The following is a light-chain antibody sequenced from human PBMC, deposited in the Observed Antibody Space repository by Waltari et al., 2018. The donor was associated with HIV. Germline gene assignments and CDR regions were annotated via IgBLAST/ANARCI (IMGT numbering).Light chain of an antibody. V-gene: IGKV4-1*01. Sequence: DIVMTQSPDSLAVSLGERATINCKSRQSVFYSSSNSDFLAWYQQRPGPPPKLLISWASTRESGVPDRFSGSGSGTDFTLTISSLQAEDVAVYYCQQYYNPPYTFGQGTKLEIK. CDR3: QQYYNPPYT. J-gene: IGKJ2*01. CDR1: QSVFYSSSNSDF. CDR2: WAS.